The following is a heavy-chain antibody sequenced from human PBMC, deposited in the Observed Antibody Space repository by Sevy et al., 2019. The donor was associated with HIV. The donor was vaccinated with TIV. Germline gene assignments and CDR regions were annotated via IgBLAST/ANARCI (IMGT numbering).Heavy chain of an antibody. CDR1: GGSISSSRHY. J-gene: IGHJ5*02. Sequence: SETLSLTCTVSGGSISSSRHYWGWIRQSPGKRLEWIGSRFYSGGAYYNPSLQSRVTMSVVTSNNQFSRNVNSVTAAETAVYYCARHPLGNWFDLWGQGILVTVSS. D-gene: IGHD3-16*01. V-gene: IGHV4-39*01. CDR2: RFYSGGA. CDR3: ARHPLGNWFDL.